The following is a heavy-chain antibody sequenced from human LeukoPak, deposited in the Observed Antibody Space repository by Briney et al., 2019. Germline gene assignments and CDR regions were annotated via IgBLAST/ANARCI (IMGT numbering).Heavy chain of an antibody. V-gene: IGHV3-33*01. Sequence: PGGSLRLSCAASGFTFSSYGMHWVRQAPGKGLEWLAVIWYDGTFKYYADSVKGRFTMSRGNSKNTLYLQMGSLRAEDTAVYHCARDVGPGYYYAMDVWGLGTTVTVSS. D-gene: IGHD1-26*01. J-gene: IGHJ6*02. CDR2: IWYDGTFK. CDR3: ARDVGPGYYYAMDV. CDR1: GFTFSSYG.